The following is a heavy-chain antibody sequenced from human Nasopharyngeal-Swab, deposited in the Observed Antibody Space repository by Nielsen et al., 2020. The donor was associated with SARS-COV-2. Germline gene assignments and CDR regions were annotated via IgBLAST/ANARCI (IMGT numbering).Heavy chain of an antibody. D-gene: IGHD1-26*01. CDR1: GSTFRRCS. CDR2: ISASGSST. CDR3: AKESGSYLYYYYGMDV. Sequence: GRSLRLSCAATGSTFRRCSMSWVRQAPGKGLEWVSAISASGSSTYYADSVKGRFTISRDNSQNTLYLQMSSLRVEDTAVYYCAKESGSYLYYYYGMDVWGQGTTVTVSS. V-gene: IGHV3-23*01. J-gene: IGHJ6*02.